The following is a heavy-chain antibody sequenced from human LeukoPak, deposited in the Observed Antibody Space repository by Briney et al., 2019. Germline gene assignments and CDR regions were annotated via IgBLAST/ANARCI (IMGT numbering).Heavy chain of an antibody. CDR1: GFTFSSYS. CDR2: ISSSSSTM. Sequence: GGSLRLSCAASGFTFSSYSMNWVRQAPGKGLEWVSYISSSSSTMYYADSVKGRFTISRDNAKNSLYLQMNILRDEDTAVYYCAREGWLRVVYWGQGTLVTVSS. J-gene: IGHJ4*02. D-gene: IGHD5-12*01. V-gene: IGHV3-48*02. CDR3: AREGWLRVVY.